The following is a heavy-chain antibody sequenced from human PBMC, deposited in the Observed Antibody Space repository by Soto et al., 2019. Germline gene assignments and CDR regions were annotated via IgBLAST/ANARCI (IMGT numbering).Heavy chain of an antibody. CDR3: ARELRFGEDYYGMDV. Sequence: QVQLQESGPGLVKPSQTLSLTCTVSGGSISSGGYYWSWIRQHPGKGLEWIGYIYYSGSTYYNPSLKSRVTIAVDTSKNQFSLKLSSVTAADTAVYYCARELRFGEDYYGMDVWGQGTTVTVSS. V-gene: IGHV4-31*03. J-gene: IGHJ6*02. CDR2: IYYSGST. CDR1: GGSISSGGYY. D-gene: IGHD3-10*01.